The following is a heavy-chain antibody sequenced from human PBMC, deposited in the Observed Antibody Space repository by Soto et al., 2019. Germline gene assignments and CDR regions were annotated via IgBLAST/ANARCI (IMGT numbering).Heavy chain of an antibody. J-gene: IGHJ4*02. CDR2: INHSGST. D-gene: IGHD2-2*01. Sequence: QVQLQQWGAGLLKPSETLSLTCAVYGGSFSGYYWSWIRQPPGKGLEWIGEINHSGSTNYNPSLKSRVTISVDTSKNQFSLKPSSVTAADTAVYYCARGAPIVVVPAAIRKWVDYWGQGTLVTVSS. CDR3: ARGAPIVVVPAAIRKWVDY. CDR1: GGSFSGYY. V-gene: IGHV4-34*01.